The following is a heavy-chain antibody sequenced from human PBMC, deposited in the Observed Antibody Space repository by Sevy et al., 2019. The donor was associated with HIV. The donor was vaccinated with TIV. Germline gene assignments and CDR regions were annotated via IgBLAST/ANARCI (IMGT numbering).Heavy chain of an antibody. CDR1: GFTFSSYA. D-gene: IGHD3-3*01. CDR3: ARDFPQTDTYYDFWSGYIDY. V-gene: IGHV3-30-3*01. CDR2: ISYDGSNK. J-gene: IGHJ4*02. Sequence: GGYLRLSCAASGFTFSSYAMHWVRQAPGKGLEWVAVISYDGSNKYYADSVKGRFTISRDNSKNTLYLQMNSLRAEDTAVYYCARDFPQTDTYYDFWSGYIDYWGQGTLVTVSS.